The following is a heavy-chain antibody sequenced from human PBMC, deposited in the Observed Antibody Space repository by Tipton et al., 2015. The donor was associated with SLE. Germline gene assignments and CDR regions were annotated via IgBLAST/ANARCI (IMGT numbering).Heavy chain of an antibody. CDR2: IYYSGST. D-gene: IGHD3-10*01. J-gene: IGHJ6*03. CDR1: GGSVSSGSYY. V-gene: IGHV4-61*01. CDR3: ARVGYLGSGKTWDMDV. Sequence: TLSLTCTVSGGSVSSGSYYWSWIRQPPGKGLEWIGFIYYSGSTDYKPSLKSRVTISIDTSKNQFSLKLRSVTAADTAIYYCARVGYLGSGKTWDMDVWGKGITVTVSS.